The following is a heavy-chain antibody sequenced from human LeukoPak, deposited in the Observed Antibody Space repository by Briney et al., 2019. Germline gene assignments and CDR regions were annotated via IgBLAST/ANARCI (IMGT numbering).Heavy chain of an antibody. Sequence: RGESLKISCKASGYTFSNYWIGWVRQMPGKGLEWMGIIYPGDFDTKYSPSFQGQVTISADRSITTAYLQWSSLKASDTAMYYCARQNPSGYFDYWAQGTLVTVSS. CDR3: ARQNPSGYFDY. CDR1: GYTFSNYW. V-gene: IGHV5-51*01. CDR2: IYPGDFDT. J-gene: IGHJ4*02. D-gene: IGHD2-15*01.